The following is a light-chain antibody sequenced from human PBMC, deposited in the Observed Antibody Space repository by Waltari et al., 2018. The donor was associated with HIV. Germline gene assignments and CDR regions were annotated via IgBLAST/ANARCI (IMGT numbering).Light chain of an antibody. CDR2: DVN. J-gene: IGLJ1*01. Sequence: QSALTQPHSVSGSPGQSLTITCTGTSSYVDTFFSSYQQHPGKVPKASIYDVNKRPSGVPDRFSGTKSGNTASLTISGLQAEDESDYYCCSHAGNLIFVFGTGTKVTVL. CDR3: CSHAGNLIFV. V-gene: IGLV2-11*01. CDR1: SSYVDTF.